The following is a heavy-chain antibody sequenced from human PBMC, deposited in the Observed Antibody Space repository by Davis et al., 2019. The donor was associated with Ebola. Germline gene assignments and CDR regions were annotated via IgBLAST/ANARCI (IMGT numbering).Heavy chain of an antibody. Sequence: ASVKVSCKASGYTFTGFYIHWARQAPGQGLEWMGWINPNSGGTNYAQKFQGWVTMTRDTSISTAYMELSRLRSDDTAVYYCARVGDDYSNYGGYYYYGMDVWGQGTTVTVSS. CDR3: ARVGDDYSNYGGYYYYGMDV. D-gene: IGHD4-11*01. V-gene: IGHV1-2*04. CDR1: GYTFTGFY. CDR2: INPNSGGT. J-gene: IGHJ6*02.